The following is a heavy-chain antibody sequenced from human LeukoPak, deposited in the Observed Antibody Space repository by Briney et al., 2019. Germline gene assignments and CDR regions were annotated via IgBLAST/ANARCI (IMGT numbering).Heavy chain of an antibody. J-gene: IGHJ4*02. Sequence: LPGGSLRLSCVASEFPFRSYAVHWVRRAPGKGLEWVPLISYDGNNKYYADSVKGRFTISRDNSKNTLFLQMNSLTTDDTAVYYCAKSRAGGYLRAFDFWGQGTLVTVSS. CDR3: AKSRAGGYLRAFDF. CDR1: EFPFRSYA. D-gene: IGHD5-18*01. V-gene: IGHV3-30-3*02. CDR2: ISYDGNNK.